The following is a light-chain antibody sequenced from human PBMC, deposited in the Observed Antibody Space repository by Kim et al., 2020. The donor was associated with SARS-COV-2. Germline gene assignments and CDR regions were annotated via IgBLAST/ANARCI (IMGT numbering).Light chain of an antibody. CDR3: QQYGYSHT. Sequence: SLSPGERAPLSCRASQSVRSNYLAWYQQKPCQAPRVLVYGASSRATGIPDRFSGSGSGTDFTLTISRLEPEDFAVYYCQQYGYSHTFGQGTKLEI. CDR1: QSVRSNY. J-gene: IGKJ2*01. V-gene: IGKV3-20*01. CDR2: GAS.